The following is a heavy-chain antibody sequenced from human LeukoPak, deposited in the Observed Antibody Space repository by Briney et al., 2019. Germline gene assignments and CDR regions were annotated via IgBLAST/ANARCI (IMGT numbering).Heavy chain of an antibody. V-gene: IGHV3-23*01. CDR1: GFTFSSYA. J-gene: IGHJ3*02. CDR2: ISGSGGST. Sequence: PGGSLRLSCAASGFTFSSYAMSWVRQAPGKGLEWVSAISGSGGSTYYADSVKGRFTISRDNSKNTLYLQMNSLRAEDTAVYYCARDLRWIAAAGTGAFDIWGQGTMVTVSS. CDR3: ARDLRWIAAAGTGAFDI. D-gene: IGHD6-13*01.